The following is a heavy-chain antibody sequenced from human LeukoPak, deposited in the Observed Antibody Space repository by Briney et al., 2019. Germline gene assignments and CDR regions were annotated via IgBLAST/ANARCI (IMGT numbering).Heavy chain of an antibody. J-gene: IGHJ5*02. CDR2: IYYSGST. D-gene: IGHD5-18*01. CDR1: GGSISSSSYY. CDR3: ARGGPGDTVSVRLPTGFRFDP. Sequence: PSETLSLTCTVSGGSISSSSYYWGWIRQPPGKGLEWIGSIYYSGSTYYNPSLKSRVTISVDTSKNQFSLKLSSVTAADTAVYYCARGGPGDTVSVRLPTGFRFDPWGQGTLVTVSS. V-gene: IGHV4-39*07.